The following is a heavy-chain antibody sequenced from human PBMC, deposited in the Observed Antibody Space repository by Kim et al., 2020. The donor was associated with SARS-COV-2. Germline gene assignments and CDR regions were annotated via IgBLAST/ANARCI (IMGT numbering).Heavy chain of an antibody. CDR1: GFTFSSYG. D-gene: IGHD3-22*01. CDR2: IWYDGSNK. J-gene: IGHJ4*02. V-gene: IGHV3-33*01. Sequence: GGSLRLSCAASGFTFSSYGMHWVRQAPGKGLEWVAVIWYDGSNKYYADSVKGRFTISRDNSKNTLYLQMNSLRAEDTAVYYCARDDTYDNCYDSSGYDYWGQGTLVTVSS. CDR3: ARDDTYDNCYDSSGYDY.